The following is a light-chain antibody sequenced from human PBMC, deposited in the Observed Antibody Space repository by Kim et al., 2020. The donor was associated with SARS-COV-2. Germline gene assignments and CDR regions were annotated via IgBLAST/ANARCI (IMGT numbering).Light chain of an antibody. Sequence: EIVLTQSPGTLSLSPGERATLSCRASQSVSSSYLAWYQQKPGQAPRLLIYGASSRATGITDRFSGSGSGTDFTLTISRLEPEDFAVYYCQQYGSSLPFGQGTKVDIK. CDR2: GAS. CDR1: QSVSSSY. V-gene: IGKV3-20*01. CDR3: QQYGSSLP. J-gene: IGKJ1*01.